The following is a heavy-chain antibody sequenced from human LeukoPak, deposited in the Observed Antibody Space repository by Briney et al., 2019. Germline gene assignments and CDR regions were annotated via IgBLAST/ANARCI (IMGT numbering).Heavy chain of an antibody. D-gene: IGHD3-9*01. J-gene: IGHJ4*02. CDR1: GFTFSDYY. Sequence: GGSLRLSCAASGFTFSDYYMAWVRQAPGKGLEWVADIKADGSDKYYVDSVKGRFTILRDNAKNSLYLQMNSLRAEDTAVYFCARDHLYYDISGPRFDFWGQGTRVTVSS. CDR3: ARDHLYYDISGPRFDF. CDR2: IKADGSDK. V-gene: IGHV3-7*01.